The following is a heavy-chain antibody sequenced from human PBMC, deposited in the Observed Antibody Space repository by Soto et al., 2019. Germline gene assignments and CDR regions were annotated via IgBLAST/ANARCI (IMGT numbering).Heavy chain of an antibody. D-gene: IGHD2-2*02. V-gene: IGHV4-31*03. CDR2: IYYSGST. J-gene: IGHJ4*02. CDR1: GGSISSGGYY. CDR3: ARGYCSSTSCYNLYFDY. Sequence: SETLSLTCTVSGGSISSGGYYWSWIRQHPGKGLEWIGYIYYSGSTYYSPSLKSRVTISVDTSKNQFSLKLSSVTAADTAVYYCARGYCSSTSCYNLYFDYWGQGTLVTVSS.